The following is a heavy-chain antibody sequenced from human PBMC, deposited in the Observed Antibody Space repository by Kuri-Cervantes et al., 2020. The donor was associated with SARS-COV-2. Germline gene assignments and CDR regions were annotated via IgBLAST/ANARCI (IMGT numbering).Heavy chain of an antibody. D-gene: IGHD3-3*01. Sequence: GGSLRLSCAASGFTFDDYGMSWVRQAPGKGLEWVSGINWNGGSTGYADSVKGRFTISRDNAKNSLYLQMNSLRAEDTAVYYCARGHYDFWSGYYFDYWGQGTLVTVSS. CDR1: GFTFDDYG. CDR2: INWNGGST. J-gene: IGHJ4*02. CDR3: ARGHYDFWSGYYFDY. V-gene: IGHV3-20*04.